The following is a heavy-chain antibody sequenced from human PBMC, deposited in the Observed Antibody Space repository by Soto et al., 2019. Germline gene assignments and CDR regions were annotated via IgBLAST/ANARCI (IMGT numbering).Heavy chain of an antibody. V-gene: IGHV3-23*01. D-gene: IGHD6-19*01. CDR1: GFTFSSYA. Sequence: GWSLRLSCAASGFTFSSYAMSWVRQAPGKGLEWVSAISGSGGSTYYADSVKGRFTISRDNSKNTLYLQMNSLRAEDTAVYYCAKLGLSTDYSSGWEGDYYYGMDVWGQGTTVTVSS. J-gene: IGHJ6*02. CDR3: AKLGLSTDYSSGWEGDYYYGMDV. CDR2: ISGSGGST.